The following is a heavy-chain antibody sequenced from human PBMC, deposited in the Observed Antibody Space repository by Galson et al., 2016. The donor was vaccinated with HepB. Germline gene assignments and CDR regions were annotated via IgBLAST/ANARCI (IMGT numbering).Heavy chain of an antibody. Sequence: SVKVSCKASGYSFLSHDIDWLRQTTGQGLEWMGWMNPNSGDTYYAKKFQGRVNMTRNIAMTTAYMELTSLRSDDTAVYYCARGRSPVDYGGVSDGMDSWGQGTTVIVSS. CDR2: MNPNSGDT. J-gene: IGHJ6*02. CDR3: ARGRSPVDYGGVSDGMDS. D-gene: IGHD4-23*01. CDR1: GYSFLSHD. V-gene: IGHV1-8*01.